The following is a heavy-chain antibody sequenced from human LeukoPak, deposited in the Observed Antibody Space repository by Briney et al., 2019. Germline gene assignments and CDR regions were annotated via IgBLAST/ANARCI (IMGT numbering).Heavy chain of an antibody. D-gene: IGHD3-22*01. CDR2: ISTYNGKT. Sequence: ASVKVSCKASGYTFTGHGFSWVRQAPGQGLEWMGWISTYNGKTISAQKYQGRLTMTTDTSTSTAYMELRSLGLDDTAVYYCARDPFGGYYVSGGYWALDCWGQGTLVTVSS. J-gene: IGHJ4*02. V-gene: IGHV1-18*01. CDR3: ARDPFGGYYVSGGYWALDC. CDR1: GYTFTGHG.